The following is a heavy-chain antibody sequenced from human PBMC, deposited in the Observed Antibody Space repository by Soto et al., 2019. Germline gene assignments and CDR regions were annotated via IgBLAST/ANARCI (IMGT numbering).Heavy chain of an antibody. D-gene: IGHD1-7*01. J-gene: IGHJ4*02. V-gene: IGHV3-66*01. CDR3: AREPRNRIAGSTTSEDY. CDR2: LYSGGST. Sequence: EVQLVESGGGLVQPGGSLRLSCAASGFTVSSNYMSWVRQAPGKGLECVSVLYSGGSTYYADSVKGRFTISRDISKNTLYLHMNSLRAEDTAVYYCAREPRNRIAGSTTSEDYWGQGTLVTVSS. CDR1: GFTVSSNY.